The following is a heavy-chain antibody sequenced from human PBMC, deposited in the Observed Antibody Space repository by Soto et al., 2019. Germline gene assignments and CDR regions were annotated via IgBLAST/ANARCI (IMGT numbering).Heavy chain of an antibody. CDR1: GYTFSSYA. D-gene: IGHD3-10*01. CDR2: ISAYTGNT. V-gene: IGHV1-18*01. CDR3: ARGNLPRGAPHDWVGP. Sequence: QVQLVQSGAEVKKPGASVKVSCKASGYTFSSYAIIWVRQAPGQGLEWMGWISAYTGNTNYAEILQGRVTLTTDTSTSTAYMELRSMRTNDTAVYYCARGNLPRGAPHDWVGPWGEGTLVTVSS. J-gene: IGHJ5*02.